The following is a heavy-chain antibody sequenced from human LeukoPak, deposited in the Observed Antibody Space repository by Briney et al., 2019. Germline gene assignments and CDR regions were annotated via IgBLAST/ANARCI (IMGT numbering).Heavy chain of an antibody. CDR2: IKQDGSEK. D-gene: IGHD1-1*01. J-gene: IGHJ4*02. CDR1: GFSIRTYW. CDR3: ARDSVNEGFDY. Sequence: GGSLRLSCAASGFSIRTYWMSWVRQAPGKGLEWVANIKQDGSEKNSVDSVKGRFTISRDNAKNSLYLQMNSLRAEDTAVYYCARDSVNEGFDYWGQGTLVTVSS. V-gene: IGHV3-7*01.